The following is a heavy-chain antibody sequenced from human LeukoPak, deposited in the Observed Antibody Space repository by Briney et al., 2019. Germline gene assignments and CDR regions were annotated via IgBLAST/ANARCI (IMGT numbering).Heavy chain of an antibody. Sequence: GGSLRLSCAASGFTFSSYAMNWVRQAPGKGLKWVSTISGSGDSTYYADSVKGRFTISRDNSKNTLYLQMNSLRAEDTAVYYCARDRGYSCGYWGQGTLVTVSS. CDR1: GFTFSSYA. CDR3: ARDRGYSCGY. D-gene: IGHD5-18*01. J-gene: IGHJ4*02. CDR2: ISGSGDST. V-gene: IGHV3-23*01.